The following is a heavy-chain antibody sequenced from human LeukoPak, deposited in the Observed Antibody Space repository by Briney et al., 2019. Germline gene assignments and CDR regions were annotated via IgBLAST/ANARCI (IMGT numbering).Heavy chain of an antibody. D-gene: IGHD1-26*01. CDR2: IYYSGTT. CDR1: GGSISSSDHY. Sequence: PSETLSLTCTVSGGSISSSDHYWGWIRQPPGKGLEWIGSIYYSGTTYYNPSLKSRLTISIDTSKNQFSLKLSSLTAADTAVYYCARHEYSGSYYGLSWFDPWGQGTLVTVSS. V-gene: IGHV4-39*01. J-gene: IGHJ5*02. CDR3: ARHEYSGSYYGLSWFDP.